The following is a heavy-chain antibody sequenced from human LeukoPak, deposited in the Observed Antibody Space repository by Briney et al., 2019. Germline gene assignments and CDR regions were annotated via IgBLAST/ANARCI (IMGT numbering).Heavy chain of an antibody. J-gene: IGHJ3*02. Sequence: EGSLRLSCAASGFTFNDYAMHWVRQAPGKGLEWVALIWYDGRTKYYADSVKGRLTISRDNSKDTVYLKMSSLRAEDTAVYYCARDYRTTVTASDDAFDIWGQGTLVTVSS. CDR2: IWYDGRTK. CDR3: ARDYRTTVTASDDAFDI. V-gene: IGHV3-33*01. CDR1: GFTFNDYA. D-gene: IGHD4-17*01.